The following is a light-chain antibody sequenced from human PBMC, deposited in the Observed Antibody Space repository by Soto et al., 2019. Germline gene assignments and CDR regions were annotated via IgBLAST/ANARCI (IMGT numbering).Light chain of an antibody. V-gene: IGLV1-44*01. CDR3: AAWDDSLDGFDV. CDR1: SSNIGTNT. J-gene: IGLJ1*01. CDR2: NNN. Sequence: QPVLTQPPSASGTPGQRVTISCSGSSSNIGTNTVNWYLQLPGTAPKLLMYNNNQRPSGVPERFSGSKSGTSASLAIGGLQSEDEADYYCAAWDDSLDGFDVFGSGTKLTVL.